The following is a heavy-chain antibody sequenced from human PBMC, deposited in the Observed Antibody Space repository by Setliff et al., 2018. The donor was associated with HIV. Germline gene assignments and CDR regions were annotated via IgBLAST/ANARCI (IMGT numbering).Heavy chain of an antibody. V-gene: IGHV5-51*01. J-gene: IGHJ4*02. CDR3: ARSPIRYCSSGSCYSGFDQ. CDR2: IYPGDSDI. Sequence: PGESLKISCKGSGYSFTSYWIGWVRQMPGKGLEWMGIIYPGDSDIRYSPSFEGQVTISAGKSISTAYLQWSSLKASDTAIYYCARSPIRYCSSGSCYSGFDQWGQGTPVTVSS. CDR1: GYSFTSYW. D-gene: IGHD2-15*01.